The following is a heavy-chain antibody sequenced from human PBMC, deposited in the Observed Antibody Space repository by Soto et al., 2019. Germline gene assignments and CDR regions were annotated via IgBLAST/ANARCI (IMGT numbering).Heavy chain of an antibody. CDR1: GFTFSSYA. CDR3: AKIMGPTVRGVISPFDY. Sequence: GGSLRLSCAASGFTFSSYAMSWVRQAPGKGLEWVSAISGSGGSTYYADSVKGRFTISRDNSKNTLYLQMNSLRAEDTAVYYCAKIMGPTVRGVISPFDYWGQEPWSPSPQ. D-gene: IGHD3-10*01. CDR2: ISGSGGST. J-gene: IGHJ4*01. V-gene: IGHV3-23*01.